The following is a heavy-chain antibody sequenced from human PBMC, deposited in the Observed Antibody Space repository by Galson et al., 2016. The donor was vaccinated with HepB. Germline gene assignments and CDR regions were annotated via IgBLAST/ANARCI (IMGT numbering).Heavy chain of an antibody. CDR3: AKRHEYCPPVGCSVDS. V-gene: IGHV3-30*18. D-gene: IGHD2/OR15-2a*01. CDR2: DSMDGRRK. Sequence: SLRLSCAASGFTFSQRGMHWVRQAPGKGLEWVAADSMDGRRKFYADSVKGRFTISRDNSNNMLLLQMSSLRVDDTAVYYCAKRHEYCPPVGCSVDSWGQGTLVSVSS. CDR1: GFTFSQRG. J-gene: IGHJ4*02.